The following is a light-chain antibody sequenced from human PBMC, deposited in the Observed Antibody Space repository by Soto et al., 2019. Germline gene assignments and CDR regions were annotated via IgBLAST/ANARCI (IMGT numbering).Light chain of an antibody. V-gene: IGLV1-51*01. J-gene: IGLJ3*02. Sequence: QSALTQPPSVSAAPGQKVTISCSGSSSNIGNKYVSWYQQLPGTAPKLLIYDNNNRPSGIPDRFSGSKSDTSATLGITGLQTGDEADYYCGTWDSSLSAGVFGGGTQLTVL. CDR3: GTWDSSLSAGV. CDR2: DNN. CDR1: SSNIGNKY.